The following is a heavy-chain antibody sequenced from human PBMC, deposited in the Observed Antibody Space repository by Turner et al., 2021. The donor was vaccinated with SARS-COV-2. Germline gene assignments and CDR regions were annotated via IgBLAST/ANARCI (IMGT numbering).Heavy chain of an antibody. J-gene: IGHJ4*02. CDR1: GFTFSSYA. V-gene: IGHV3-30-3*01. CDR3: ARDPSITMIDYYFDY. CDR2: ISYDGSNK. D-gene: IGHD3-22*01. Sequence: QVQLVESGGGVVQPGRSLRLSCAAPGFTFSSYAMHWVRQAPGKGLEWVAVISYDGSNKYYADSVKGRFTISRDNSKNTLYLQMNSLRAEDTAVYYCARDPSITMIDYYFDYWGQGTLVTVSS.